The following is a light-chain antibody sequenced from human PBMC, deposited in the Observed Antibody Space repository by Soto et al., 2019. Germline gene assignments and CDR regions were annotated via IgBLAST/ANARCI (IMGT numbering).Light chain of an antibody. Sequence: DIQMTQSPSSLSASVGDRVTITCRASQSISTYLNWYQQKPGKAPKVLIYATSSLHSGVPSRFSGSGSETEFTLTINSLQPEDFATYYCQQAYSFPITFGQGTRLEIK. V-gene: IGKV1-39*01. CDR1: QSISTY. CDR3: QQAYSFPIT. CDR2: ATS. J-gene: IGKJ5*01.